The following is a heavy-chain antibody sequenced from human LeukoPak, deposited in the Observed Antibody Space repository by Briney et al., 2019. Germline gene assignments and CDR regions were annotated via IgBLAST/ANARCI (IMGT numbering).Heavy chain of an antibody. J-gene: IGHJ4*02. Sequence: GGSLRLSCAASGFTFRSYAIHWVRQAPGQGLEWVTIISSDGSYKNYADSVKGRFTISRDNSKNTLYLQMNSLRPEDTAVYCCARGLAYYYDSTAYFLDYWGQGTLVTVSS. D-gene: IGHD3-22*01. V-gene: IGHV3-30*04. CDR2: ISSDGSYK. CDR1: GFTFRSYA. CDR3: ARGLAYYYDSTAYFLDY.